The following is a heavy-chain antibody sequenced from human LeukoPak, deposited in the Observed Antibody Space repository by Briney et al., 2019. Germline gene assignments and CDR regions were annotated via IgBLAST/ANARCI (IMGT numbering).Heavy chain of an antibody. Sequence: SGTLSLTCAVSGGSISSSNWWSWVRQPPGKGLEWIGHIYHSGSTSYNPSLKSRVTISLDTSKNQFSLKLCSLTAADTAVYYCARIFMATALDYWGQGTLVTVSS. CDR1: GGSISSSNW. D-gene: IGHD5-12*01. J-gene: IGHJ4*02. V-gene: IGHV4-4*02. CDR3: ARIFMATALDY. CDR2: IYHSGST.